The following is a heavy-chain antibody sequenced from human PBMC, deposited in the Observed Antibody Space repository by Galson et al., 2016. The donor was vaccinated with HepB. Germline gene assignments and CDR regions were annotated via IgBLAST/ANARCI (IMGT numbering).Heavy chain of an antibody. CDR3: VGDRGGSTSPAFDI. J-gene: IGHJ3*02. CDR2: ISSGGRIK. D-gene: IGHD2-15*01. CDR1: GFTFSDYY. Sequence: SLRLSCAASGFTFSDYYMSWIRQAPGKGLEWVSYISSGGRIKYYADSVKGQFTISRDNTQNILFLQMNSLRAEDTAAYFCVGDRGGSTSPAFDIWGQGTVVTVSS. V-gene: IGHV3-11*01.